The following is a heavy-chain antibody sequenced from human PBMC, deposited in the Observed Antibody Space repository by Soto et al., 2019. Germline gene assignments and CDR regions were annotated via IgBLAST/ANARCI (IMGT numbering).Heavy chain of an antibody. J-gene: IGHJ6*02. CDR1: GGSFSGYY. V-gene: IGHV4-34*01. D-gene: IGHD3-16*01. CDR3: ARAFGHYYYYGMDV. CDR2: INHSGST. Sequence: SETLSLTCAAYGGSFSGYYWSWIRQPPGKGLEWIGEINHSGSTNYNPSLKSRVTISVDTSKNQFSLKLSSVTAADTAVYYCARAFGHYYYYGMDVWGQGTTVTVSS.